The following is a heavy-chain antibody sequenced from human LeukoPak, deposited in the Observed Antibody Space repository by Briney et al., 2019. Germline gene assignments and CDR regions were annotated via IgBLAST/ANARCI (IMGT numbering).Heavy chain of an antibody. CDR2: ISSDGSHK. CDR3: AKEFSPWVGSYYGMDV. D-gene: IGHD6-25*01. CDR1: AFTFSTYG. Sequence: GKSLRLSCAASAFTFSTYGMHWVRQAPGKGLEWVALISSDGSHKYYADSVKGRFTISRDNSKNSLYLQMNSLRTEDTALYYCAKEFSPWVGSYYGMDVRGQGTTVTVSS. J-gene: IGHJ6*02. V-gene: IGHV3-30*18.